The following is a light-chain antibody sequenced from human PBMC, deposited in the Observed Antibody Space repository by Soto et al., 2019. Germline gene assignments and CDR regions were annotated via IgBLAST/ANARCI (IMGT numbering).Light chain of an antibody. J-gene: IGKJ2*01. CDR3: QQYGSSPYT. Sequence: EIVLTQSPGTLSLSPGERATLSCRASQSVNRRYLAWYQQKPGQAPRLLIYGASSRATGIPDRFSGNGSGTAFALIINRLEPEDFAVYYCQQYGSSPYTFGLGTKLEIK. CDR1: QSVNRRY. V-gene: IGKV3-20*01. CDR2: GAS.